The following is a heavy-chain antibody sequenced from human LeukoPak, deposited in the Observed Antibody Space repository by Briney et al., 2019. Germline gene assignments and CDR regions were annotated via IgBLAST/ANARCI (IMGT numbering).Heavy chain of an antibody. CDR3: KVYDSSGRDY. D-gene: IGHD3-22*01. V-gene: IGHV1-2*02. J-gene: IGHJ4*02. CDR1: GYTFTGYY. Sequence: ASVKVSCKASGYTFTGYYMHWVRQAPGQGLEWMRWINPHSGGTNYAQKFQGRVTMTRDTSISTAYMELSSLRSEDTAVYYCKVYDSSGRDYWGQGTLVTVSS. CDR2: INPHSGGT.